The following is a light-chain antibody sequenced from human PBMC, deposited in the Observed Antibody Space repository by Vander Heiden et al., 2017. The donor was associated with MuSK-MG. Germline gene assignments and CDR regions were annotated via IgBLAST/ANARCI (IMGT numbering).Light chain of an antibody. J-gene: IGKJ4*01. CDR3: QQYNNWHPLLT. Sequence: EIVMTQSPATLSVSPGERATLSCRASQRVSTNLAWYQQNHGHFSMLLIYGASPRANVIPAKFSRNGVGTEVTLTISSRHSKDFEVYYCQQYNNWHPLLTFGGGTRVEMK. CDR2: GAS. V-gene: IGKV3-15*01. CDR1: QRVSTN.